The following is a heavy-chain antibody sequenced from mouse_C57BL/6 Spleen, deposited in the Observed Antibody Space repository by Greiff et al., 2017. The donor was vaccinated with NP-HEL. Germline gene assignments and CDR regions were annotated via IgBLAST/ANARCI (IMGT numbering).Heavy chain of an antibody. CDR2: IRSKSSNYAT. J-gene: IGHJ4*01. V-gene: IGHV10-3*01. CDR3: VRGTSYAMDY. CDR1: GFTFNTYA. Sequence: EVQLVESGGGLVQPKGSLKLSCAASGFTFNTYAMHWVRQAPGKGVEWVARIRSKSSNYATYYADSVKYRFTISRDDSQSMLYLQMNNLTTEDTAMYYCVRGTSYAMDYWGQGTSVTVSS.